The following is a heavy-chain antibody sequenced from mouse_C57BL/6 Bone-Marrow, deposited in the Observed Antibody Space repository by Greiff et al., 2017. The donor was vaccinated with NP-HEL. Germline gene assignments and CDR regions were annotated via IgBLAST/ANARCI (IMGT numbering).Heavy chain of an antibody. D-gene: IGHD2-2*01. CDR1: GYTFTSYW. V-gene: IGHV1-52*01. CDR3: ARTMVPYYFDY. Sequence: QVQLQQPGAELVRPGSSVKLSCKASGYTFTSYWMHWVKQRPIQGLEWIGNIDPSDSETHYNQKFKDKATLTVDKSSSTAYMQLSSLTSKDSAVYYCARTMVPYYFDYWGQGTTLTVSS. CDR2: IDPSDSET. J-gene: IGHJ2*01.